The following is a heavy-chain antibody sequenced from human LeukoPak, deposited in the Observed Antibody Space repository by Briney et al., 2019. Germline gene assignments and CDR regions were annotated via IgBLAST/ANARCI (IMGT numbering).Heavy chain of an antibody. Sequence: ASVRVSCKASGYTFTSYDINWVRQATGQGLEWMGWMNPNSGNTGYAQKFQGRVTMTRNTSISTAYMELSSLRSEDTAVYYCARTRKGAYYDFWSGYPHYYMDVWGKGTTVTVSS. CDR3: ARTRKGAYYDFWSGYPHYYMDV. D-gene: IGHD3-3*01. CDR2: MNPNSGNT. CDR1: GYTFTSYD. J-gene: IGHJ6*03. V-gene: IGHV1-8*01.